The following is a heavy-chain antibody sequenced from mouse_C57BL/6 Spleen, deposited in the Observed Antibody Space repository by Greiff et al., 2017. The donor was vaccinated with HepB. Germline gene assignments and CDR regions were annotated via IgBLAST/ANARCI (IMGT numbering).Heavy chain of an antibody. J-gene: IGHJ2*01. CDR1: GFTFTDYY. Sequence: VQLKQSGGGLVQPGGSLSLSCAASGFTFTDYYMSWVRQPPGKALEWLGFIRNKANGYTTEYSASVKGRFTISRDNSQSILYLQRNALRAEDSATYYCARCYDGYYFDFWGQGTTLTVSS. CDR3: ARCYDGYYFDF. CDR2: IRNKANGYTT. D-gene: IGHD2-3*01. V-gene: IGHV7-3*01.